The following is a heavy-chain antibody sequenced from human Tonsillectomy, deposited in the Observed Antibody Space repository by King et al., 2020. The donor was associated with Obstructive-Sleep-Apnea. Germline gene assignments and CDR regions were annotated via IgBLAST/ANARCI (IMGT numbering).Heavy chain of an antibody. CDR3: AKDEASGSGDDY. CDR1: GFTFSTYA. V-gene: IGHV3-23*04. CDR2: ISGSGGST. D-gene: IGHD1-26*01. J-gene: IGHJ4*02. Sequence: VQLVESGGGLVQPGGSLRLSCAASGFTFSTYAMTWVRQAPGKGLEWVSTISGSGGSTYYAVSVKGRFTTSRDNSKNTLFLQINSLRAEDTAVYYCAKDEASGSGDDYWGRGTLVTVSS.